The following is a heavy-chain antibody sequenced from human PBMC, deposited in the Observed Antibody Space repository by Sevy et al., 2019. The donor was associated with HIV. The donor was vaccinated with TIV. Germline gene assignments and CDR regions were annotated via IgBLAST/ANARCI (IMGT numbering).Heavy chain of an antibody. D-gene: IGHD3-22*01. V-gene: IGHV3-23*01. J-gene: IGHJ4*02. CDR1: GFTFSNYA. Sequence: GGSLRLSCAASGFTFSNYAMNWVRQAPGKGLEWVSGISGSGGSGDKTNYADSVKGRFTISRDDSKNSLYLQLNSLRAEDRVIYYCARKYDSSGYFDYWGQGTLVTVSS. CDR2: ISGSGGSGDKT. CDR3: ARKYDSSGYFDY.